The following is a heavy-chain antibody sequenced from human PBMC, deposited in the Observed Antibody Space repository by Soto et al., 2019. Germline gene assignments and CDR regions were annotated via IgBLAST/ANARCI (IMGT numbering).Heavy chain of an antibody. CDR1: GGSVSSSNW. D-gene: IGHD2-21*02. J-gene: IGHJ3*02. CDR3: ARVPGVVVSADDAFDI. Sequence: QVQLQESGPGLVKPSGTLSLTCAVSGGSVSSSNWWSWVRQSPGKGLEWMGEIYHSGSAHYNPSLKSRATISLDKSKNQFSLGLTVVTAADTAVYYCARVPGVVVSADDAFDIWGPGTRVIVSS. V-gene: IGHV4-4*02. CDR2: IYHSGSA.